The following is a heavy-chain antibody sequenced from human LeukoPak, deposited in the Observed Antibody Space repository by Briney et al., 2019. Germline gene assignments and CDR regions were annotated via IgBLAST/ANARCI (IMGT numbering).Heavy chain of an antibody. CDR2: ISSSGNTI. V-gene: IGHV3-48*03. CDR3: ARDRADYVGAFDI. D-gene: IGHD4-17*01. J-gene: IGHJ3*02. CDR1: GFTFSSYE. Sequence: GGSLILSCAASGFTFSSYEMNWVRQAPGKGLEWVSYISSSGNTIYYADSVKGRFTNSRDNANNSLYLQMNSLRAEDTAVYYCARDRADYVGAFDIWGQGTMVTVSS.